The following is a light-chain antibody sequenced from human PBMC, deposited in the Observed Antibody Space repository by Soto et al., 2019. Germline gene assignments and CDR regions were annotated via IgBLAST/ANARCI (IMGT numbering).Light chain of an antibody. CDR2: VGTGGIVG. J-gene: IGLJ2*01. Sequence: QSALTQPPSASASLGASVTLTCTLSSGYSNYKVDWYQQRPGKGPRFVMRVGTGGIVGSKGDGIPDRFSVLGSGLNRYLTIKNIQEEAESDYHCGADHGSGSNFVVVFGGGTKLTVL. V-gene: IGLV9-49*01. CDR1: SGYSNYK. CDR3: GADHGSGSNFVVV.